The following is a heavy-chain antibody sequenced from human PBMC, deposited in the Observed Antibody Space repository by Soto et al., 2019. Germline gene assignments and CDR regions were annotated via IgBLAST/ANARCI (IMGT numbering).Heavy chain of an antibody. CDR3: ARYPGIAAAGRAFDI. CDR1: GFTFSDYY. D-gene: IGHD6-13*01. Sequence: SLRLSCAASGFTFSDYYVSWIRQAPGKGLEWVSYISGSGSTIYYADSVKGRFTISRDNAKNSLYLQMNSLRAEDTAVYYCARYPGIAAAGRAFDIWGQGTMVTVSS. J-gene: IGHJ3*02. CDR2: ISGSGSTI. V-gene: IGHV3-11*01.